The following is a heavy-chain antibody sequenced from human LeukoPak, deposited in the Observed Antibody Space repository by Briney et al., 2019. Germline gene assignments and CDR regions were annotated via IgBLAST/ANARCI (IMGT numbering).Heavy chain of an antibody. D-gene: IGHD2-2*02. CDR2: IYYSGST. CDR1: GGSISSYY. Sequence: PSETLSLTCTVSGGSISSYYWSWIRQPPGKGLEWIGYIYYSGSTNYNPSLKSRVTISVDTSKNQFSLKLSSVTAADTAVYYCARVGLGCSSTSCNSRYYYYYYMDVWGKGTTVTISS. CDR3: ARVGLGCSSTSCNSRYYYYYYMDV. V-gene: IGHV4-59*01. J-gene: IGHJ6*03.